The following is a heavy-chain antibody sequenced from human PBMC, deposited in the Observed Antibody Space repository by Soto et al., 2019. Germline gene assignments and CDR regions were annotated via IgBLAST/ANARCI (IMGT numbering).Heavy chain of an antibody. CDR1: GFSHSTSGVG. V-gene: IGHV2-5*02. J-gene: IGHJ6*02. CDR2: IYWDDDK. D-gene: IGHD2-15*01. Sequence: QITLKESGPTLVKPTQTLTLTCTFSGFSHSTSGVGVGWIRQPPGKALEWLALIYWDDDKRYSPSLTSRLTITKDTSKNQVVLTMTNMDPVDTATYYCAHVLVVVANYGMDVWGQGTTVTVSS. CDR3: AHVLVVVANYGMDV.